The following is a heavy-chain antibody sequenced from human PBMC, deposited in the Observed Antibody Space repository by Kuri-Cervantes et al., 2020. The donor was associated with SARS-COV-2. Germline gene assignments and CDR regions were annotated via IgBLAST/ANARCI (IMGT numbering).Heavy chain of an antibody. Sequence: GESLKISCAASGFTSSGYWMTWVRQAPGKGLEWVANIKEDGSQRYYVDSVKGRFTISRDNANSSLYLQMNYLGAGDTALYYCASLGSGKGAIDYWGQGTLVTVSS. D-gene: IGHD6-25*01. J-gene: IGHJ4*02. CDR3: ASLGSGKGAIDY. V-gene: IGHV3-7*01. CDR2: IKEDGSQR. CDR1: GFTSSGYW.